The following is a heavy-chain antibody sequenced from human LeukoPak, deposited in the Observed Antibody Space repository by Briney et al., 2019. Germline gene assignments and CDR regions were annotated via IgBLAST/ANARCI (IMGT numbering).Heavy chain of an antibody. CDR2: INPNSGGT. D-gene: IGHD6-19*01. CDR1: GYTFTGYY. V-gene: IGHV1-2*02. Sequence: ASVKVSCKASGYTFTGYYMHWVRQAPGQGLEWMGWINPNSGGTNYAQKFQGRVTMTRDTSISTAYMELSRLRSGDTAVYYCATQSSSGWPYYYYYYMDVWGKGTTVTVSS. J-gene: IGHJ6*03. CDR3: ATQSSSGWPYYYYYYMDV.